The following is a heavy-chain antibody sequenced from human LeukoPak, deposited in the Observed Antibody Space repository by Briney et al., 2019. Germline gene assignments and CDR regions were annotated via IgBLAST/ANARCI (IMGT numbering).Heavy chain of an antibody. Sequence: PSETLSLTCTVSGGSVSSGSYYCSWIRQPPGKGLEWIGYIYYSGSTNYNPSLKSRVTISVDTSRNQFSLKLSSVTAADTAVYYCARDTPTYFDYWGQGTLVTVSS. CDR3: ARDTPTYFDY. V-gene: IGHV4-61*01. CDR2: IYYSGST. D-gene: IGHD1-26*01. CDR1: GGSVSSGSYY. J-gene: IGHJ4*02.